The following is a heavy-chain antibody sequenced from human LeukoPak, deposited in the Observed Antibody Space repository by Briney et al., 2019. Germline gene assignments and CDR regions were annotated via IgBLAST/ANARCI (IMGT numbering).Heavy chain of an antibody. D-gene: IGHD3-3*01. Sequence: GGSLRLSCAASGFTFSNYAMSWVRQAPGRGLEWVSVVSGGGGSTYSADSVKGRFTISRDNSENTLYLQMNSLRAEDTAIYFCAEARGMWNGYFGFDYWGQGTLVTVSS. CDR2: VSGGGGST. CDR1: GFTFSNYA. CDR3: AEARGMWNGYFGFDY. J-gene: IGHJ4*02. V-gene: IGHV3-23*01.